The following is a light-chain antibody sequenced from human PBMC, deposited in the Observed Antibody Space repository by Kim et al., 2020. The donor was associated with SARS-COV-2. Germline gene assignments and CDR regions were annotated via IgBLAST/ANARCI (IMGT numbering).Light chain of an antibody. CDR3: QQYNNCPYT. CDR1: QSVSSN. Sequence: VSPGERATLYCRASQSVSSNLAWYQQKPGQAPRLLIYGASTRATGIPARFSGSGSGTEFTLTISSLQSEDFAVYYCQQYNNCPYTFGQGTKLEIK. CDR2: GAS. J-gene: IGKJ2*01. V-gene: IGKV3-15*01.